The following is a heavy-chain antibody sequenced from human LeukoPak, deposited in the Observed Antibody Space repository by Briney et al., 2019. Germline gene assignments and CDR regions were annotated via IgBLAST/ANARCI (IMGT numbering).Heavy chain of an antibody. CDR2: IIPIFGTA. CDR3: ARAQILTALLGVPDLKLGAFDI. V-gene: IGHV1-69*13. CDR1: RGTFTSYA. J-gene: IGHJ3*02. D-gene: IGHD3-3*01. Sequence: PVKLSCKPSRGTFTSYAISWVRQSAGQGREWVGGIIPIFGTAKYAQQLQGRVTITADESTSPAYMELSRLRSEDTAVYYCARAQILTALLGVPDLKLGAFDIWGQGTMVTVSS.